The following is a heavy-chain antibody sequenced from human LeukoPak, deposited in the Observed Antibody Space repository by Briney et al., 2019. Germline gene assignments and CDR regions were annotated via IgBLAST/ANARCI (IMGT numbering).Heavy chain of an antibody. V-gene: IGHV5-51*01. Sequence: GESLKISCKTSGYDFTKYWIGWVRQMPGKGLEWMGIIYPGDSDTRYRSSFEGQVTISADKSISTAYLQWSSLKASDTAMYYCARLVEYGGNSEFDYWGQGTLVTVSS. CDR3: ARLVEYGGNSEFDY. D-gene: IGHD4-23*01. CDR1: GYDFTKYW. J-gene: IGHJ4*02. CDR2: IYPGDSDT.